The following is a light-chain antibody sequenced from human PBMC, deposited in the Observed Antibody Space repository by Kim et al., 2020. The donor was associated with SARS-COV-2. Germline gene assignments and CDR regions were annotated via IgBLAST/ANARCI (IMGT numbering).Light chain of an antibody. J-gene: IGLJ3*02. CDR1: ASDIGRYNF. CDR2: DVF. CDR3: TGCRGKMIWL. V-gene: IGLV2-14*03. Sequence: GQAINISCSGSASDIGRYNFNSWYYRKPGSAPKLLLYDVFKRPSGVSDRFSGSKYGNSTSLTISGLRSEDEGIYYCTGCRGKMIWLFGGGTKVTVL.